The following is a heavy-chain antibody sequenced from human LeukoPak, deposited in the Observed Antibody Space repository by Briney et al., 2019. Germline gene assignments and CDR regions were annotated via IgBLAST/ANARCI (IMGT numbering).Heavy chain of an antibody. Sequence: GSLRLSCAASVFTFRSYAMQWVRQAPGKGLEWVSYITYNSGTIFYADSVKGRFTISRDNAKDSLYLQMSSLRDEGTAVYYCARDSGYSYADDYWGQGTLVTVSS. D-gene: IGHD5-18*01. CDR3: ARDSGYSYADDY. V-gene: IGHV3-48*02. CDR2: ITYNSGTI. J-gene: IGHJ4*02. CDR1: VFTFRSYA.